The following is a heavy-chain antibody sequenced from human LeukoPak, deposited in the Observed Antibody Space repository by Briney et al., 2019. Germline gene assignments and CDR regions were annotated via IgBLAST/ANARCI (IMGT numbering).Heavy chain of an antibody. V-gene: IGHV4-59*01. CDR2: IYYIGST. CDR3: ARVERIAAAGYYFDY. D-gene: IGHD6-13*01. Sequence: SETLSLTCTVSGGSISRYYWSWIRQPPGKGLEWIGYIYYIGSTNYNPSFKSRVTMSVDTSKNQFSLKLSSVTTADTAVYYCARVERIAAAGYYFDYWGQGTLVTVSS. CDR1: GGSISRYY. J-gene: IGHJ4*02.